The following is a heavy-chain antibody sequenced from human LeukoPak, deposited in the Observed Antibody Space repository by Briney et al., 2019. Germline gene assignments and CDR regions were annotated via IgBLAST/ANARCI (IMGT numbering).Heavy chain of an antibody. CDR3: AKDGQLPSARSNMDV. CDR1: GFTFSSYG. J-gene: IGHJ6*03. V-gene: IGHV3-30*18. D-gene: IGHD3-10*01. CDR2: ISYDGSNK. Sequence: GGSLRLSCAASGFTFSSYGMLWVRQAPGKGLEWVAVISYDGSNKYYADSVKGRFTISRDNSKNTLYLQMNSLRAEDTAVYYCAKDGQLPSARSNMDVWGKGTTVTVSS.